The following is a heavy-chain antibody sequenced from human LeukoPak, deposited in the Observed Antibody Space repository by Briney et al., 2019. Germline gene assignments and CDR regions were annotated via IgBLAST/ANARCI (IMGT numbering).Heavy chain of an antibody. CDR1: GGSISTYY. J-gene: IGHJ4*02. Sequence: PSETLSLTCVVSGGSISTYYWSWIRQPPGKGMEWIGYLYSCGSNNYHPSLKSRVSISEDTSKNQVSLNLNSVTAADTAVYYCARHGRTDGPFTYWGQETLVTVSS. CDR3: ARHGRTDGPFTY. CDR2: LYSCGSN. V-gene: IGHV4-59*08. D-gene: IGHD5-24*01.